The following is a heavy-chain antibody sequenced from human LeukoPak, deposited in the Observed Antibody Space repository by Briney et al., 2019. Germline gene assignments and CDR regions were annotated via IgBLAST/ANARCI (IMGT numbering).Heavy chain of an antibody. CDR2: IHYSGST. CDR1: GGSVSSGSYY. CDR3: ARVDRWLQFVDY. J-gene: IGHJ4*02. Sequence: PSETLSLTCTVSGGSVSSGSYYWSWIRQPPGKGLEWIGYIHYSGSTNYNPSLKSRVTISVDTSKNQFSLKLSSVTAADTAVYYCARVDRWLQFVDYWGQGTLVTVSS. D-gene: IGHD5-24*01. V-gene: IGHV4-61*01.